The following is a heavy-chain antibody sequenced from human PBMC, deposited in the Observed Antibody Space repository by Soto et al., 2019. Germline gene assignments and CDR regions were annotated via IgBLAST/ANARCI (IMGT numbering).Heavy chain of an antibody. CDR3: ARIVVGVTVDL. CDR1: DASVWSDSYF. Sequence: ETLSLTCTVSDASVWSDSYFWTWIRQPPGKGLEWIAYISHTGDTNYNPSLKSRVTISIDTSRNQFSLTVTSVTAADTAVYFCARIVVGVTVDLWGQGSLVTVSS. CDR2: ISHTGDT. V-gene: IGHV4-61*01. D-gene: IGHD1-26*01. J-gene: IGHJ4*02.